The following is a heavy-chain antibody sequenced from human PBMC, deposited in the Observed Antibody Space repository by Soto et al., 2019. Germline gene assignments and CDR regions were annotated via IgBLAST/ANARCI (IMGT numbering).Heavy chain of an antibody. V-gene: IGHV4-31*03. Sequence: APSLTCTISGCSINCGGFYLWWVRQHPGKGLEWIAYIYYSGSTYYNPSLKSRVTISVDTSKNQLSLTLNSVTAADTATYYCARGGISHWAYFYYMDVWDRGTTVTVSS. J-gene: IGHJ6*03. D-gene: IGHD2-21*01. CDR1: GCSINCGGFY. CDR3: ARGGISHWAYFYYMDV. CDR2: IYYSGST.